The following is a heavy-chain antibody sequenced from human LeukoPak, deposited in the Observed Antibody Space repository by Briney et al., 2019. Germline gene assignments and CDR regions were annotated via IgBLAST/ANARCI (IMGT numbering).Heavy chain of an antibody. J-gene: IGHJ4*02. CDR2: ISGSGGST. CDR3: AKGGQVQWGFQYYFDN. Sequence: GGSLRLSCAASGFTFSSYAMSWVRQAPGKGLEWVSAISGSGGSTYYADSVKGRFTISRDNSKKTLHLQMNSLRAEDTAVHYCAKGGQVQWGFQYYFDNWGQGTLVTVSS. CDR1: GFTFSSYA. D-gene: IGHD1-26*01. V-gene: IGHV3-23*01.